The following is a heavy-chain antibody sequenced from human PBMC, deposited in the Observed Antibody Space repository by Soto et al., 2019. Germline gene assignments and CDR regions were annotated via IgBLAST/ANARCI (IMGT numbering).Heavy chain of an antibody. V-gene: IGHV4-34*01. D-gene: IGHD3-9*01. CDR1: GGSFSGYY. CDR3: ARYRAILTGYYIVLTTPEYYGMDV. CDR2: INHSGST. Sequence: PSETLSLTCAVYGGSFSGYYWSWIRQPPGKGLEWIGEINHSGSTNYNPSLKSRVTISVDTSKNQFSLKLSSVTAADTAVYYCARYRAILTGYYIVLTTPEYYGMDVSGQGTTVTVSS. J-gene: IGHJ6*02.